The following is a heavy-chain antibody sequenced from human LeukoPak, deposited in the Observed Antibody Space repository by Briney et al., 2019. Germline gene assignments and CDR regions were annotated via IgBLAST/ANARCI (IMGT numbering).Heavy chain of an antibody. CDR3: ARAGATHWFDP. J-gene: IGHJ5*02. Sequence: SETLSLTCTVSGGSISSYYWNWIRQPPGKGLEWIGEINHSGSTNYNPSLKSRVTISVDTSKNQFSLKLTSVTAADTAVYYCARAGATHWFDPWGQGTLVTVSS. CDR1: GGSISSYY. CDR2: INHSGST. D-gene: IGHD1-26*01. V-gene: IGHV4-34*01.